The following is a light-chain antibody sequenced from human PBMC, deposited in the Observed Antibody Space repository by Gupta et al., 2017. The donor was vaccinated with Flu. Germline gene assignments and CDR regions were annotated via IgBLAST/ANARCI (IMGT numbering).Light chain of an antibody. CDR1: SSNIGSNA. CDR2: TSD. CDR3: AAWHDSLNGWV. J-gene: IGLJ3*02. V-gene: IGLV1-44*01. Sequence: SVLTQPPSASGTPGQRVTISCSGSSSNIGSNAVNWYQQLPGAAPKLLIYTSDQRPSGVPDRFSGSKSGTSASLAISGLQAEDEVDYYCAAWHDSLNGWVFGGGTKLTVL.